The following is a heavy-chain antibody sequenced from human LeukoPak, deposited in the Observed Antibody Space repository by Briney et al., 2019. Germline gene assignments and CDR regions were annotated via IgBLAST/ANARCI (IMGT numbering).Heavy chain of an antibody. J-gene: IGHJ5*02. V-gene: IGHV3-23*01. CDR2: INGRGGST. Sequence: GGSLRLSCAASGFTFSSYAMIWVRQAPGKGLEWVSAINGRGGSTYYADTVKRRFTISKDNSKNTLYLQMDSLRAADTAVYYCAKAPPYPLLWFGDQGCNWFDPWGQGTLVTVSS. CDR1: GFTFSSYA. D-gene: IGHD3-10*01. CDR3: AKAPPYPLLWFGDQGCNWFDP.